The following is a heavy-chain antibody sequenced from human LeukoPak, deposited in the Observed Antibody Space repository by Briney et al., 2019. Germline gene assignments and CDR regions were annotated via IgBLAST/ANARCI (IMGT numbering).Heavy chain of an antibody. V-gene: IGHV3-15*07. Sequence: PEGSLRLSYAASGFTFSNAWMNWVRQAPGKGLEWVGRIKSKTDGGTTDYAAPVKGRFTISRDDSKNTLYLQMNSLKTEDTAVYYCTTRGVGATEFDYWGQGTLVTVSS. CDR2: IKSKTDGGTT. CDR1: GFTFSNAW. J-gene: IGHJ4*02. CDR3: TTRGVGATEFDY. D-gene: IGHD1-26*01.